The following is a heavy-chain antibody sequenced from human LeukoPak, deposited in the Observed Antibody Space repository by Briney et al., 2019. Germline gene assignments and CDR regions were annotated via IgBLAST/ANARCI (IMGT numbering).Heavy chain of an antibody. D-gene: IGHD3-16*01. V-gene: IGHV3-23*01. CDR3: AKADATIGGAFDT. J-gene: IGHJ3*02. Sequence: PGGSLRLSCAASRFTFRNYAMSWVRQAPGRGLEWLSIISGTADSKYYADSVKGRFTISRDNPRSTLYLEMKSLRAEDTAVYYCAKADATIGGAFDTWGQGTVVIVSS. CDR2: ISGTADSK. CDR1: RFTFRNYA.